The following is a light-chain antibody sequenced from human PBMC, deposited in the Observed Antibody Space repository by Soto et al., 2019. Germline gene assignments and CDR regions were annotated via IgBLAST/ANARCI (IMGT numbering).Light chain of an antibody. J-gene: IGKJ2*01. CDR3: QQYGSSRGYT. CDR1: QSVSSSY. CDR2: GAS. Sequence: EIVLTQSPGTLSLSPGERATLSCRASQSVSSSYLAWYQQKPGQAPRLLIYGASSRATGIPDRFSGSGSGTVFTLTISRLEPEDFAVYYCQQYGSSRGYTFGQGTKLEIK. V-gene: IGKV3-20*01.